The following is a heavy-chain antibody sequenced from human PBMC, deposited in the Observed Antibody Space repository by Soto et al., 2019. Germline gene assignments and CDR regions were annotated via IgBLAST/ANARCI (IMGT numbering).Heavy chain of an antibody. D-gene: IGHD1-26*01. CDR1: GFTFSSYG. CDR3: AREWELRRFDY. J-gene: IGHJ4*02. CDR2: IWYDGSNK. Sequence: QVQLVESGGGVVQPGRSLRLSCAASGFTFSSYGMHWVRQAPGKGLEWVAVIWYDGSNKYYADSVKGRFTISRDNSKNTLYLQMNSLRAEYTAVYYCAREWELRRFDYWGQGALVTVSA. V-gene: IGHV3-33*01.